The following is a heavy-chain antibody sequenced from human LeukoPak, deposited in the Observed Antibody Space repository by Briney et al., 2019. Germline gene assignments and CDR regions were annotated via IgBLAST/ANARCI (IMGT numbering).Heavy chain of an antibody. J-gene: IGHJ6*02. Sequence: SETLSLTCTVSGGSISSYYWSWIRQPPGKGLEWIGNIYYSGSTNYNPSLKSRVTISVDTSKNQFSLKLSSVTAADTAVYYCARRGGIAAAGSPWGMDVWGQGTTVTVSS. CDR3: ARRGGIAAAGSPWGMDV. CDR2: IYYSGST. V-gene: IGHV4-59*12. CDR1: GGSISSYY. D-gene: IGHD6-13*01.